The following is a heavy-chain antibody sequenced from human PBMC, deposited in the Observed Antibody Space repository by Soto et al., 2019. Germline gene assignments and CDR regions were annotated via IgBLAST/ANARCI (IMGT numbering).Heavy chain of an antibody. V-gene: IGHV3-48*02. Sequence: EVQLVESGGGLVQPGGSLRLSCAASGFTFSSYSMNWVRPAPGKGLEWVSYISSSSSTIYYADSVKGRFTISRDNAKNSLYLQMNSLRDEDTAVYYCARSYYYDSSGYLYWGQGTLVTVSS. J-gene: IGHJ4*02. CDR3: ARSYYYDSSGYLY. CDR2: ISSSSSTI. D-gene: IGHD3-22*01. CDR1: GFTFSSYS.